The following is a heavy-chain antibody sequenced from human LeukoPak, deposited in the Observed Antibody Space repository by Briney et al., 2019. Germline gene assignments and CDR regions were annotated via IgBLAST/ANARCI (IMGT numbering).Heavy chain of an antibody. J-gene: IGHJ6*03. Sequence: SETLSLTCNVSGGSMSSDYYYWGWIRQPPGKGLEWIGSMSYSGSTYYNPSLKSRVTISVDTSKSQFSLELNSVTAADTAVYYCARAELLGPPTAIQSYYYYYMDVWGKGTTVTISS. CDR3: ARAELLGPPTAIQSYYYYYMDV. V-gene: IGHV4-39*07. CDR1: GGSMSSDYYY. CDR2: MSYSGST. D-gene: IGHD2-15*01.